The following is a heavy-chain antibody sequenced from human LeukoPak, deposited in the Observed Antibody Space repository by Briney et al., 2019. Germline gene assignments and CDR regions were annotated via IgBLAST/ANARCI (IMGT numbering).Heavy chain of an antibody. D-gene: IGHD1-26*01. Sequence: ASVKISCKASGYIFTSYDINWVRQATGQGLEWMGWMNPNSGVTGYAQKFQGRVSMTRDTSISTAYMELSSLRSEDTAVYFCARGPIYPKSGDYPNYYFDYWGQGTLVTVSS. J-gene: IGHJ4*02. CDR3: ARGPIYPKSGDYPNYYFDY. CDR1: GYIFTSYD. V-gene: IGHV1-8*01. CDR2: MNPNSGVT.